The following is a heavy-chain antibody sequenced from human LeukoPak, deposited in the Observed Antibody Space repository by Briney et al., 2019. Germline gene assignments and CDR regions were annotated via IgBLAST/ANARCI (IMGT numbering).Heavy chain of an antibody. Sequence: GGSLRLSCAASGFTFSSYAMNWVRQAPGKGLEWVSAISGSGSGDSTYYADSVRGRFTISRDNSKNTLYLQMNSLRAEDTAIYYCAKIRAPAYDFWGQGTMVTVSS. V-gene: IGHV3-23*01. CDR1: GFTFSSYA. CDR2: ISGSGSGDST. CDR3: AKIRAPAYDF. D-gene: IGHD3-3*02. J-gene: IGHJ3*01.